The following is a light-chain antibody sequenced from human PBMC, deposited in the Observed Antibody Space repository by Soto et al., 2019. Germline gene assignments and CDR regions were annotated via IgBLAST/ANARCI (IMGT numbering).Light chain of an antibody. J-gene: IGLJ1*01. Sequence: QSVLSQPPSASGTPGQRVTISCSGSTCNIGSNTVSWYQQLPQRAPKLLIFSNDQRPSGVPDRFSGSKSGTSASLAISGLQSEDEAEYFCATWADGLSSYVFGTGTKLTVL. CDR1: TCNIGSNT. CDR3: ATWADGLSSYV. CDR2: SND. V-gene: IGLV1-44*01.